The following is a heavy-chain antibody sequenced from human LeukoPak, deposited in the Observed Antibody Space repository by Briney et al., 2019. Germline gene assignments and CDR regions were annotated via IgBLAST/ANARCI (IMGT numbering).Heavy chain of an antibody. V-gene: IGHV3-30*18. D-gene: IGHD3-3*01. Sequence: GGSLRLSCAASGFTFSSYGMHWVRQAPGKGLEWVAVISHDGSNKYYADSAKGRFTISRDNSKNTLYLQMNSLRAEDTAVYYCAKTPILGVIATSYDYWGQGTLVTVSS. CDR1: GFTFSSYG. CDR2: ISHDGSNK. CDR3: AKTPILGVIATSYDY. J-gene: IGHJ4*02.